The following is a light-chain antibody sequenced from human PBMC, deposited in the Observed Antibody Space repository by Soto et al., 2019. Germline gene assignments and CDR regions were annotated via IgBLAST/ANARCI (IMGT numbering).Light chain of an antibody. CDR1: QSVSSSY. V-gene: IGKV3-20*01. CDR3: QQYGNSEII. CDR2: GAS. J-gene: IGKJ5*01. Sequence: EIVLTQSPGTLSLSPGERATLSCRASQSVSSSYLAWYQQKPGQAPRLLIYGASSRATGIPDRFIGSGSETDFTLIISRLEPEDFAVFFCQQYGNSEIIFGQGTRLEIK.